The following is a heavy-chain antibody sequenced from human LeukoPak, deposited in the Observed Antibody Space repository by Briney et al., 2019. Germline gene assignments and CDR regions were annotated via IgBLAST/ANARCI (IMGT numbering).Heavy chain of an antibody. V-gene: IGHV4-59*08. Sequence: SATLSLTCTVSGGSINSDHWSWIRQHPGKGLEVIGCISYTGSTHYNPSLKSRVTILVDTSKNHFSLKLSSVTAADTAVYYCASVRGLGVITPYLDYWGQGTLVTVSS. D-gene: IGHD3-16*02. CDR2: ISYTGST. CDR3: ASVRGLGVITPYLDY. J-gene: IGHJ4*02. CDR1: GGSINSDH.